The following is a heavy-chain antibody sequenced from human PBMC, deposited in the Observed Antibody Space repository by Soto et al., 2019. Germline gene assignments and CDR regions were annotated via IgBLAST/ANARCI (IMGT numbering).Heavy chain of an antibody. J-gene: IGHJ4*02. D-gene: IGHD3-16*01. CDR3: ERWGTTGGFDI. V-gene: IGHV3-30*19. Sequence: QAQLVESGGGVVQPGTSLRLSCAASGFRFKSFVMHWVRQAPGKGLEWVAFTSYDGNNKDYGDSVKGRFTVSRDNSQNTLHLQMDFLRPEDTALYYCERWGTTGGFDIWGQGSLVSVSS. CDR1: GFRFKSFV. CDR2: TSYDGNNK.